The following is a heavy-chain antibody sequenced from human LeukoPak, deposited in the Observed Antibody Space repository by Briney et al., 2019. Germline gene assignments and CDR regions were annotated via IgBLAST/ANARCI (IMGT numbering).Heavy chain of an antibody. D-gene: IGHD6-13*01. J-gene: IGHJ6*03. V-gene: IGHV3-7*01. Sequence: GGSLRLSCAASGFTFSNAWMSWVRQAPGKGLEWVANIKQDGSEKYYVDSVKGRFTISRDNAKNSLYLQMNSLRAEDTAVYYCARERQQLVQFHYYYYYMDVWGKGTTVTVSS. CDR3: ARERQQLVQFHYYYYYMDV. CDR2: IKQDGSEK. CDR1: GFTFSNAW.